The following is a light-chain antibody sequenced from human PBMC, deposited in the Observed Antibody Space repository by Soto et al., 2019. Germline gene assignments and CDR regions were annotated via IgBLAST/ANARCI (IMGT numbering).Light chain of an antibody. Sequence: EIVLTRSPATLSLSPGERATLSCRASQSVSSYLAWYQQKPGQVPRLLIYDASNRATGIPARFSGSGSGTDFTLTISSLEPEDFAVYYCQQRSNWPGFGGGSKVEIK. J-gene: IGKJ4*01. CDR1: QSVSSY. V-gene: IGKV3-11*01. CDR3: QQRSNWPG. CDR2: DAS.